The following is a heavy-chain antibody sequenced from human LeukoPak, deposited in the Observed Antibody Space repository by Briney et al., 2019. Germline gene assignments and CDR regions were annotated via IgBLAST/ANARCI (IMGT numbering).Heavy chain of an antibody. CDR3: ARDPDYGDYEWFDP. CDR2: ISYDGSNK. CDR1: GFTFSSYG. D-gene: IGHD4-17*01. Sequence: PGGSLRLSCAASGFTFSSYGMHWVRQAPGKGLEWVAVISYDGSNKYYADSVKGRFTISRDNSKNTLYLQMNSLRAEDTAVYYCARDPDYGDYEWFDPWGQGTLVTVSS. V-gene: IGHV3-30*19. J-gene: IGHJ5*02.